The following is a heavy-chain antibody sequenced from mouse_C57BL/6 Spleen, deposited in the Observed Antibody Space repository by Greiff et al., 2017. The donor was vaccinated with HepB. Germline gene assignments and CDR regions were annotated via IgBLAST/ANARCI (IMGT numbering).Heavy chain of an antibody. V-gene: IGHV1-78*01. Sequence: VQLQQSDAELVKPGASVKISCKVSGYTFTDHTIHWMKQRPEQGLEWIGYIYPRDGSTKYNEKFKGKATLTADKSSSTAYMQLNSLTSEDSAVYVCARSRESDYGNYVFAYWGQGTLVTVSA. J-gene: IGHJ3*01. CDR2: IYPRDGST. D-gene: IGHD2-1*01. CDR3: ARSRESDYGNYVFAY. CDR1: GYTFTDHT.